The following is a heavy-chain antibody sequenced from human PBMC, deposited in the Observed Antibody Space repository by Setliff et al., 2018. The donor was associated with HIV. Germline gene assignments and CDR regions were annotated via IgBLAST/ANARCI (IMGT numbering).Heavy chain of an antibody. CDR1: GYTFTSYG. CDR3: ARGYNYGYGGQGINWWDAFDN. V-gene: IGHV1-18*01. Sequence: ASVKVSCKASGYTFTSYGISWVRQAPGQGLEWMGWISGYNGNTNYAQKVQGRVLITSDTSASTVYLFLRSLKSEDTAVYYCARGYNYGYGGQGINWWDAFDNWGKGTLVTVSS. J-gene: IGHJ4*02. CDR2: ISGYNGNT. D-gene: IGHD3-16*01.